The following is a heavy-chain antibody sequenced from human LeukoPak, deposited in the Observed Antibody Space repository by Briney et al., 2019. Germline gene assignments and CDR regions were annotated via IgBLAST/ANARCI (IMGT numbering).Heavy chain of an antibody. J-gene: IGHJ4*02. Sequence: SGTLSLTCAVSGASISSDHWWSWVRQSPGKGLEWIGEIYHSGSTNNNPSLKSRVTISVDKSKNQFSLNLSSVTAADTAVYYCATEAGTGWSLGYWGQGTLVTVSS. CDR1: GASISSDHW. D-gene: IGHD6-19*01. CDR3: ATEAGTGWSLGY. V-gene: IGHV4-4*02. CDR2: IYHSGST.